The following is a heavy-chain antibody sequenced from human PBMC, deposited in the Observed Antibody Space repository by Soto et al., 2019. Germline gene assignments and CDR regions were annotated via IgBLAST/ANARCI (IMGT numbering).Heavy chain of an antibody. V-gene: IGHV2-5*02. D-gene: IGHD6-6*01. CDR3: AHSRYSRSSFDY. CDR1: RISLTSNDVG. Sequence: XGPTVVHPTQTLTLTCTFSRISLTSNDVGVGWIRQPPGKALEWLALIYWDDDKRYSPSLKSRLTITKDTSKNQVVLRMTNIDPVHTPTYYCAHSRYSRSSFDYWGQGTLVTVSS. CDR2: IYWDDDK. J-gene: IGHJ4*02.